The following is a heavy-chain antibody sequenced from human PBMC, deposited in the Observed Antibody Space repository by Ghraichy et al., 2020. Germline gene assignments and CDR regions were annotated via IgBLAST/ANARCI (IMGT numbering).Heavy chain of an antibody. V-gene: IGHV4-34*01. CDR1: GGPFSSPY. CDR2: INHAGST. Sequence: SETLSLTCAVFGGPFSSPYWSWIRQSPVKGLEWIGEINHAGSTNYNPSLKGRVTISVDTSKNQFSLKLDSVTAADTAVYYCARVAVGDPPYYYYSGMDVWGQGTTVAVSS. CDR3: ARVAVGDPPYYYYSGMDV. D-gene: IGHD6-19*01. J-gene: IGHJ6*02.